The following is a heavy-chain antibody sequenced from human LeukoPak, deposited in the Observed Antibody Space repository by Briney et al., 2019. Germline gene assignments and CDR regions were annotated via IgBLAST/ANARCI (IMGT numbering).Heavy chain of an antibody. CDR1: GFTFTKCA. CDR2: ITATGDTA. Sequence: QAGGSLRLSCVASGFTFTKCAMSWIRQAPGKGLEWVAIITATGDTAYYADSVKGRFTISRDNSRNTVYMQMDSLRAEDTAVYYCAKGTNYGDYVYNWFDPWGQGTLVTVSS. D-gene: IGHD4-17*01. J-gene: IGHJ5*02. CDR3: AKGTNYGDYVYNWFDP. V-gene: IGHV3-23*01.